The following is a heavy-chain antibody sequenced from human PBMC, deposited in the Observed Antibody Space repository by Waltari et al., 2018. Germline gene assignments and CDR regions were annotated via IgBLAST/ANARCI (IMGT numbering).Heavy chain of an antibody. V-gene: IGHV4-4*07. CDR2: IYTSGST. CDR1: GGSISSYY. CDR3: ARDLGYCTNGVCYTGGDYFDY. J-gene: IGHJ4*02. D-gene: IGHD2-8*01. Sequence: QVQLQESGPGLVKPSETLSLTCTVSGGSISSYYWSWIRQPAGKGLEWIGRIYTSGSTNYNPSLKRRVTRSVDTSKNQFSLKLSSVTAADTAVYYCARDLGYCTNGVCYTGGDYFDYWGQGTLVTVSS.